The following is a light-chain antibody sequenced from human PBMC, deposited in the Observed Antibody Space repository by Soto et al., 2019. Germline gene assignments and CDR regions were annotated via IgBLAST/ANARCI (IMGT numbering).Light chain of an antibody. J-gene: IGKJ1*01. CDR3: QQAFWFPFT. Sequence: DIQMTQSPSSVSASVGDSVTISCRASQGIDSWLLWYQLKPGKAPNVLIHTASSLYTGVPSRLRGSGSVTDFSLTTSSLQPEDSATYYCQQAFWFPFTFGQGTKVEIK. V-gene: IGKV1-12*01. CDR1: QGIDSW. CDR2: TAS.